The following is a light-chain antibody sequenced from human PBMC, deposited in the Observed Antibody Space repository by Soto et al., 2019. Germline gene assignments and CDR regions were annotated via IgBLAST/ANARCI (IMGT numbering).Light chain of an antibody. CDR2: LNSDGSH. V-gene: IGLV4-69*01. J-gene: IGLJ3*02. Sequence: QAVVTQSPSASASLGASVKLTCTLSSGHSSYAIAWHQQQPEKGPRYLMRLNSDGSHSKGDGIPDRFSGSSSGAERYLTISRLQSEDEADYYCQTWGVFGGGTKLTVL. CDR1: SGHSSYA. CDR3: QTWGV.